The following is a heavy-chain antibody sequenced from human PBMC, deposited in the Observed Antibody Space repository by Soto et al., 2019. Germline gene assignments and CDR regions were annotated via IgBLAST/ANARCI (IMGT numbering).Heavy chain of an antibody. CDR3: ALRRGQSRGAIDY. CDR2: IIPIFGTA. Sequence: ASVKVSCKASGGTFSSYAISWVRQAPGQGLEWMGGIIPIFGTANYAQKFQGRVTITADKSTSTAYMELSSLRSEDTAVYYCALRRGQSRGAIDYWGQGTLVTVYS. D-gene: IGHD3-16*01. J-gene: IGHJ4*02. V-gene: IGHV1-69*06. CDR1: GGTFSSYA.